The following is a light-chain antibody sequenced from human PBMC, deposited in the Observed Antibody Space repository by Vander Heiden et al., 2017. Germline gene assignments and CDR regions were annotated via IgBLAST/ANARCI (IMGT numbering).Light chain of an antibody. V-gene: IGKV1-5*03. CDR1: QSISSW. CDR2: KAS. CDR3: QQYNSYWT. Sequence: DIQMTQSPSPLSASVGDRVTITCRDSQSISSWLAWYQQKPGKDPKLLVYKASSIESGVPSRFSGSGSGTEFTLTISNLQPDDFASYYCQQYNSYWTFGQGTKVEIK. J-gene: IGKJ1*01.